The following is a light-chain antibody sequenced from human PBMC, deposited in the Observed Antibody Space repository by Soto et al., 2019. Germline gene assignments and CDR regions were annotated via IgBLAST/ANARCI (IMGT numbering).Light chain of an antibody. CDR1: SSDGGGYDY. Sequence: QSALTQPPSASGSPGHSVTISCTGTSSDGGGYDYFSWYQQHTGKASKLMIYDVSKRPSGVPDRFSGSKSGNTASLTVSALQAEDEADYYCNSYAGSNNYVFGTGTKVTVL. V-gene: IGLV2-8*01. CDR3: NSYAGSNNYV. CDR2: DVS. J-gene: IGLJ1*01.